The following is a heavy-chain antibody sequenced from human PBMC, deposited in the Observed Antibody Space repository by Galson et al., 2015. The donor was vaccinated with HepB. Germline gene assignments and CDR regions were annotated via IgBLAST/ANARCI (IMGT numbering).Heavy chain of an antibody. Sequence: SLRLSCAASGFNFSLYSMNWVRQAPGKGLEWVSSISSSGSYIYYGDSVKGRCTVSRDSAKTSVYLQMNSLRGDDTAVYYRARALPSGIRGGRVFDHWGQGTLVTVSS. V-gene: IGHV3-21*01. CDR1: GFNFSLYS. D-gene: IGHD3-10*01. CDR2: ISSSGSYI. J-gene: IGHJ4*02. CDR3: ARALPSGIRGGRVFDH.